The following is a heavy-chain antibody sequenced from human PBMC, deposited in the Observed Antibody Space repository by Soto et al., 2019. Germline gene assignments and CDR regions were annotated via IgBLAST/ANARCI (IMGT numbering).Heavy chain of an antibody. CDR1: GFIFRDFD. Sequence: QVYLVESGGGLVKPGGSLRVSCAAYGFIFRDFDMSWIRQAPGKGLEWVSNIDKTNSYTNYADSVKGRFTVSRDDAKNALYRQMNSLRVDDAAVYDCARDLEGYYEDQWDQGTLVTVSS. J-gene: IGHJ4*02. CDR2: IDKTNSYT. V-gene: IGHV3-11*06. D-gene: IGHD2-15*01. CDR3: ARDLEGYYEDQ.